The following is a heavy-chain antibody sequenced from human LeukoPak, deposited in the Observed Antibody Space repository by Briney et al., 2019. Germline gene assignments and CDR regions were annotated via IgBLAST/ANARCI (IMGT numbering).Heavy chain of an antibody. CDR1: GFTFSDRY. J-gene: IGHJ4*02. Sequence: GGSLRLSCAASGFTFSDRYMTWVRQAPGKGLEWVSAIGGSGDTTYYAASVKGRFTISRDNSKNTLYLQMNSLRVEDTAAYYCARGDSSAYSPLRSWGQGTPVTVSS. CDR2: IGGSGDTT. CDR3: ARGDSSAYSPLRS. D-gene: IGHD3-22*01. V-gene: IGHV3-23*01.